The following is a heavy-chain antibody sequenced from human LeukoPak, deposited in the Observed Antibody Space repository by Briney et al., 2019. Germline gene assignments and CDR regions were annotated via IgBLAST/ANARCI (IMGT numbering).Heavy chain of an antibody. J-gene: IGHJ4*02. D-gene: IGHD3-22*01. Sequence: GGSLRLSCAASGFTFSSYAMHWVRQAPGKGLECVSVISYDGSKKYYADSVKGRFTVTRDNSKNTLYLQMNSLRAEDTAVYYCARDYYYDSSGYPAAFDYWGQGTLVTVSS. CDR1: GFTFSSYA. CDR3: ARDYYYDSSGYPAAFDY. V-gene: IGHV3-30*04. CDR2: ISYDGSKK.